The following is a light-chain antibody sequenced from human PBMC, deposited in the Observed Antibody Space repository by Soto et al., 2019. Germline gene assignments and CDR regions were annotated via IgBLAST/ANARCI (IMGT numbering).Light chain of an antibody. CDR1: QRIASTY. V-gene: IGKV3-15*01. Sequence: VLTQAPGSMSLAPGERATLSCRASQRIASTYLAWYHQKPGQAPRLVIYGASTRATDMPGTFSGSGSGTEFTLTISRLQSEDFGVYYCQQYKNWPRTFGQGTKV. CDR3: QQYKNWPRT. J-gene: IGKJ1*01. CDR2: GAS.